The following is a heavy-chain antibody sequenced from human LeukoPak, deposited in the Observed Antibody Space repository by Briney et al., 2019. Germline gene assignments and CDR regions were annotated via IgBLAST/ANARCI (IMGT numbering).Heavy chain of an antibody. J-gene: IGHJ6*02. Sequence: SETLSLTCTVSGGSMNNYYWSWIRQPPGRGLEWIGYIFYSGRTNYNPSLESRVTISLDTSKKQFSLKLSSVTAADTAVYYCARRDWGYYYAMDVWGQGATVTVSS. CDR3: ARRDWGYYYAMDV. V-gene: IGHV4-59*01. CDR2: IFYSGRT. D-gene: IGHD7-27*01. CDR1: GGSMNNYY.